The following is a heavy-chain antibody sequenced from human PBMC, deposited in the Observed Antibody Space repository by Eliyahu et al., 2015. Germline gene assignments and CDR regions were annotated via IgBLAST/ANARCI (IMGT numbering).Heavy chain of an antibody. D-gene: IGHD1-1*01. CDR1: GGSFSGYY. CDR3: ARGSNWNQRRPKGGNWYFDL. V-gene: IGHV4-34*01. J-gene: IGHJ2*01. CDR2: INHSGXT. Sequence: QVQLQQWGAGLLKPSXTLSLTCAVYGGSFSGYYWSWIRXPPGKGLXWVGEINHSGXTNYNPSXKSRVTISVDTSKNQFSLKLSSVTAADTAVYYCARGSNWNQRRPKGGNWYFDLWGRGTLVTVSS.